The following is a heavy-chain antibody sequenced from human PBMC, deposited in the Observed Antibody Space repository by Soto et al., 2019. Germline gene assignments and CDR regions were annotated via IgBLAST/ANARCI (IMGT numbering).Heavy chain of an antibody. V-gene: IGHV4-59*01. J-gene: IGHJ6*02. D-gene: IGHD3-3*01. Sequence: AETLSLTCTVSGGSISSYYWSWIRQPPGKGLEWIRYIYYSGSTNYNPSLKSRVTISVDTSKNQFSLKLSSVTAADTAVYYCARVGYDFWSGYYTGYYYYGMDVWGQGTTVTVSS. CDR3: ARVGYDFWSGYYTGYYYYGMDV. CDR1: GGSISSYY. CDR2: IYYSGST.